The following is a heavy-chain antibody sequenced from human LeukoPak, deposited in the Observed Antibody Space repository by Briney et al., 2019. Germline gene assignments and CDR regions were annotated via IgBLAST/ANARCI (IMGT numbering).Heavy chain of an antibody. J-gene: IGHJ4*02. V-gene: IGHV4-59*08. CDR2: IYYIGST. Sequence: SETLSLTCTVSGSSISSCYWSWIRQAPGKGLEWIGNIYYIGSTNYNPSLKSRVTISADPSKNQLSLKLSSVTAADTAVYYCARHGGSYSYDYWGQGTLVTVSS. CDR1: GSSISSCY. CDR3: ARHGGSYSYDY. D-gene: IGHD1-26*01.